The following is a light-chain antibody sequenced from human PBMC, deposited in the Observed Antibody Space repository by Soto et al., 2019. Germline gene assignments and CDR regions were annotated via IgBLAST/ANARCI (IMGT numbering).Light chain of an antibody. J-gene: IGKJ5*01. CDR1: EDISTW. CDR3: QHADSFPLIT. CDR2: AAS. Sequence: DIQMTQSPSSLSSSVGDRFTIAVLSSEDISTWLAWYQQKPGKAPKLLIYAASSLQSGVPSRFSGSGSGTDFTLTISSLQPEDFATYYCQHADSFPLITFGQGTRLENK. V-gene: IGKV1-12*01.